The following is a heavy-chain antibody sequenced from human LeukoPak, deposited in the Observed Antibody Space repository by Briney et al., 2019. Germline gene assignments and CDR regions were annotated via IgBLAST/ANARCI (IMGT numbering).Heavy chain of an antibody. CDR2: LYSSGTT. CDR3: ARGGVTDALIDY. V-gene: IGHV3-53*01. Sequence: GGSLRLSCAASGFSVSSNYMSWVRQGPDKGLEWVSVLYSSGTTYYADSVKGRFIISRDNSKNTVYLQMNGLRAEDTALYYCARGGVTDALIDYWGQGTLVTVSS. CDR1: GFSVSSNY. D-gene: IGHD2-21*02. J-gene: IGHJ4*02.